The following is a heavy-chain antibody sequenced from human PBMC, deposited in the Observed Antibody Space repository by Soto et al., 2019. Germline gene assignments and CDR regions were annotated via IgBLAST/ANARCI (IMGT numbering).Heavy chain of an antibody. CDR3: ARDLYSSSAVGYYYGMDV. Sequence: SVKVSCKASGGTFSSYAIIWVRQAPGQGLEWMGGIIPIFGTANYARKFQGRVTITADESTSTAYMELSSLRSEDTAVYYCARDLYSSSAVGYYYGMDVWGQGTTVTVSS. CDR2: IIPIFGTA. CDR1: GGTFSSYA. D-gene: IGHD6-6*01. J-gene: IGHJ6*02. V-gene: IGHV1-69*13.